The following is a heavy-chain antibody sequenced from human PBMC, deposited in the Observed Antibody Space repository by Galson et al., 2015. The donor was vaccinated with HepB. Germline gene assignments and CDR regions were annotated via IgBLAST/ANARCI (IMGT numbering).Heavy chain of an antibody. CDR3: ATQVDLHYYHNYIDV. J-gene: IGHJ6*03. V-gene: IGHV3-23*01. D-gene: IGHD5-12*01. Sequence: SLRLSCAASGFTFDNYAMSWVRQAPGKGLEWVSAISGSGDGTYYAESVRGRFTFSRDNSENNLHLQMDGLRAEDTAVYYCATQVDLHYYHNYIDVWGKGTTVTVSS. CDR1: GFTFDNYA. CDR2: ISGSGDGT.